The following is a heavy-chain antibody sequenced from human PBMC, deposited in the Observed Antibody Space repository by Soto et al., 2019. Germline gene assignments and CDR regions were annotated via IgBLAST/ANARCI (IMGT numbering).Heavy chain of an antibody. J-gene: IGHJ6*02. CDR1: GFTFSSYA. D-gene: IGHD3-10*01. CDR2: ISGSGGST. V-gene: IGHV3-23*01. CDR3: ARGVGSGSYPSYYYYGMDV. Sequence: PGGSLRLSCAASGFTFSSYAMSWVRQAPGKGLEWVSAISGSGGSTYYADSVKGRFTISRDNSKNTLYLQMNSLRAEDTAVYYCARGVGSGSYPSYYYYGMDVWGQGTTVTVSS.